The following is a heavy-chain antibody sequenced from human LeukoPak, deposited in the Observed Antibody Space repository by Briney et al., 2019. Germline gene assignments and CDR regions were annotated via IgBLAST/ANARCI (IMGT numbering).Heavy chain of an antibody. CDR1: GFTFSSYS. CDR2: ISSRSSYI. V-gene: IGHV3-21*01. Sequence: GGSLRLSCAASGFTFSSYSMNWVRQAPGKGLEWVSSISSRSSYIYYADSVKGRFTISRDNAKNSLYLQMNSLRAEDTAVYYCARDPSLVGYSSDYYDSSGYYLGGQGTLVTVSS. D-gene: IGHD3-22*01. J-gene: IGHJ4*02. CDR3: ARDPSLVGYSSDYYDSSGYYL.